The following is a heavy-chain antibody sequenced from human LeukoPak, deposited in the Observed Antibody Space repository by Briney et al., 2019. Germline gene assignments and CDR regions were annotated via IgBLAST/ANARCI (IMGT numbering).Heavy chain of an antibody. D-gene: IGHD3-22*01. CDR1: GGSISSYY. Sequence: SETLSLTCTVSGGSISSYYWSWLRQPPGKGLEWIGYIYYSGSTNYNPSLKSRVTISIDTSKNQFSLKLSSVTAADTAVYYCARLGGITMTVDYWGQGTLVTVSS. CDR3: ARLGGITMTVDY. J-gene: IGHJ4*02. V-gene: IGHV4-59*01. CDR2: IYYSGST.